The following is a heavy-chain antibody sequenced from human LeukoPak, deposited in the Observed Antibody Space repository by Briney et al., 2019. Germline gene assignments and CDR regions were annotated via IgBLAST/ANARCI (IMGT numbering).Heavy chain of an antibody. CDR3: ARMERYYDILTGAMDV. V-gene: IGHV1-18*04. CDR1: GYTFNSYG. CDR2: ISAYNGNT. J-gene: IGHJ6*04. D-gene: IGHD3-9*01. Sequence: ASVKVSCKVFGYTFNSYGISWVRQAPGQGLEWMGCISAYNGNTNYAQKLQGRVTVTTDTSTSTAYMELRSLRSDDTAVYYCARMERYYDILTGAMDVWGKGTTVTVSS.